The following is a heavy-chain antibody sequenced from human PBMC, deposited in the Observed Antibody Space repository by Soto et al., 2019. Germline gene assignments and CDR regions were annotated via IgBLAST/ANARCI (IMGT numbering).Heavy chain of an antibody. Sequence: EVQLVDSGGGLVQPGGSLRLSCAASGFIFSNYVMSWVRQSPGKGLEWVSSISDSGGTVYYADSVKGRFTIPRDNSKNTLYLQMNSLRAEDTAIYYCAKRPRALLTFDYWGQGTLVTVSS. CDR3: AKRPRALLTFDY. CDR1: GFIFSNYV. V-gene: IGHV3-23*04. J-gene: IGHJ4*02. CDR2: ISDSGGTV. D-gene: IGHD1-26*01.